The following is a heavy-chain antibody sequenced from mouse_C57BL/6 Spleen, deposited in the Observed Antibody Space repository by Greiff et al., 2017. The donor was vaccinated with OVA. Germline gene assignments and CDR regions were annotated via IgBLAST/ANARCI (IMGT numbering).Heavy chain of an antibody. V-gene: IGHV1-26*01. CDR2: INPNNGGT. CDR3: ARMRVYDGYYDAMDY. J-gene: IGHJ4*01. D-gene: IGHD2-3*01. CDR1: GYTFTDYY. Sequence: EVQLQQSGPELVKPGASVKISCKASGYTFTDYYMNWVKQSHGKSLEWIGDINPNNGGTSYNQKFKGKATLTVDKSSSTAYMELRSLTSEDSAVYYCARMRVYDGYYDAMDYWGQGTSVTVSS.